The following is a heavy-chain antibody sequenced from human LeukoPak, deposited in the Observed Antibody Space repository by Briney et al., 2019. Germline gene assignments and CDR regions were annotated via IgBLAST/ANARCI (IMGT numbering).Heavy chain of an antibody. Sequence: GGSLRLSCAASGFTVSSNYVTWVRQAPGKGLEWVSAISGSGGSTYYADFVKGRFTISRDNSKNTVYLQMSSLRAEDTAVYYRAKPAYYDSNGYYSPFDYWGQGTLVTVSS. J-gene: IGHJ4*02. CDR3: AKPAYYDSNGYYSPFDY. D-gene: IGHD3-22*01. CDR2: ISGSGGST. CDR1: GFTVSSNY. V-gene: IGHV3-23*01.